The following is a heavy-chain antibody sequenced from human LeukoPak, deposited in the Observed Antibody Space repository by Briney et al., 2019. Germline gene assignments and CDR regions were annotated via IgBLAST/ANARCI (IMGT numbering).Heavy chain of an antibody. CDR3: ARRRGPAQYYFDY. V-gene: IGHV1-2*02. D-gene: IGHD2-2*01. CDR2: INPNSGGT. Sequence: ASVKVSCKASGYTFTGYYMHWVRQAPGQGLEWMEWINPNSGGTNYAQKFQGRVTMTRDTSISTAYMELSRLRSDDTAVYYCARRRGPAQYYFDYWGQGTLVTVSS. CDR1: GYTFTGYY. J-gene: IGHJ4*02.